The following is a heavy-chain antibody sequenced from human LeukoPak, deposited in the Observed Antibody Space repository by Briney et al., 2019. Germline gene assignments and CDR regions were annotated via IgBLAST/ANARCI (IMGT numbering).Heavy chain of an antibody. Sequence: AESLKISCTGSGYTFTSYWSGWVRQMPGKPLAYMGIIHPGDSDTRYSPSFQGQVTISVDRSSTTAYLQWSRLRASDTAMYYCATHPGGLQSGFDNWGQGTLVTVSS. D-gene: IGHD5-24*01. CDR1: GYTFTSYW. CDR2: IHPGDSDT. CDR3: ATHPGGLQSGFDN. V-gene: IGHV5-51*01. J-gene: IGHJ4*02.